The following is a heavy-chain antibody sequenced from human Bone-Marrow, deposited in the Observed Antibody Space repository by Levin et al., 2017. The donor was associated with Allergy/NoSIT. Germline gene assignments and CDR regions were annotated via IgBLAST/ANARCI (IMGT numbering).Heavy chain of an antibody. Sequence: PGESLKISCATSGFSFNNAWMSWVRQAPGMGLEWVGRIKSNADGGTTDFAAPVKGRFTISRDDSRNTVYLQMSSLKTEDTAFYYCATDGGGDYNFDFWGQGTLVTVSS. D-gene: IGHD1-26*01. J-gene: IGHJ4*02. CDR3: ATDGGGDYNFDF. CDR1: GFSFNNAW. CDR2: IKSNADGGTT. V-gene: IGHV3-15*01.